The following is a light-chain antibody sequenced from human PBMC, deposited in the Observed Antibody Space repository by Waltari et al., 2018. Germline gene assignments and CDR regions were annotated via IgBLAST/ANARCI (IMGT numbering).Light chain of an antibody. V-gene: IGKV4-1*01. CDR3: HQYYSSPYS. Sequence: DLVLTQTPDSLAVSLGERATINCKPSPTLLYSSNNKNYLAWYQQRPGQPPKILFYWASTRESGVPDRFSGSGSGTDFTLTISSLQAEDMAVYYCHQYYSSPYSFGQGTKLEIQ. CDR1: PTLLYSSNNKNY. J-gene: IGKJ2*03. CDR2: WAS.